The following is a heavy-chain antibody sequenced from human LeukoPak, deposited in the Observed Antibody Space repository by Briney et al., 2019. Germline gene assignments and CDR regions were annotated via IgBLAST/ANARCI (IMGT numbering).Heavy chain of an antibody. Sequence: GASVKVSCKASGYTFTNYGISWVRQAPGQGLEWMGWINSYTGNTYYAQNLQGRVTMTTDTSTSTAYMELRSLRSDDTAVYYCARDTVAGTNWFDPWGQGTLVTVSS. V-gene: IGHV1-18*01. J-gene: IGHJ5*02. CDR1: GYTFTNYG. CDR3: ARDTVAGTNWFDP. D-gene: IGHD6-19*01. CDR2: INSYTGNT.